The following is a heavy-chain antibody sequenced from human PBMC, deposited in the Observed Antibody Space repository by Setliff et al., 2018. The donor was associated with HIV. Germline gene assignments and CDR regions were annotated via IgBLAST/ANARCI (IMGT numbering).Heavy chain of an antibody. CDR1: GGTFSTYA. D-gene: IGHD3-16*01. Sequence: SVKVSCKASGGTFSTYAISWVRQAPGQGLEWMGGIVPVFGIGRSPQKFQGRVTITADESTSTAYMELNSLRSDDAAVYYCARQPYYDDDGTNLPSEWRVLGWGQGTLVTVSS. J-gene: IGHJ4*02. CDR3: ARQPYYDDDGTNLPSEWRVLG. CDR2: IVPVFGIG. V-gene: IGHV1-69*13.